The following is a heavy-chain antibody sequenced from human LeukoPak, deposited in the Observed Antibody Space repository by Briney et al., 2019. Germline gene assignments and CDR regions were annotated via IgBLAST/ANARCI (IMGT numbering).Heavy chain of an antibody. V-gene: IGHV4-4*07. J-gene: IGHJ4*02. D-gene: IGHD2-21*02. CDR1: GVSISRYY. CDR3: ARDPGDYPPYYFDY. CDR2: IYTSGST. Sequence: SETLSLTCTVSGVSISRYYWSWIRQPAGKGREWIGRIYTSGSTNYNPSLKSRVTMSVDTSKNQFSLKLTSVTAADTAVYYCARDPGDYPPYYFDYWGQGTLVTVSS.